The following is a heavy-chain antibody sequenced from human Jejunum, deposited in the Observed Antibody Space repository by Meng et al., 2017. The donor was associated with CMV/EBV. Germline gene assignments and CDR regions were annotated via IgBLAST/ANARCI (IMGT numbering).Heavy chain of an antibody. Sequence: PGSGPVLLWAVQTVSLTGSLYGGSCSSGGYCWPLIRLRPATDLDGLSHISYLESTFYHPSLKRQVTMSQDPPKTQFSLILMSVTAADTAVYYCARVRSGWDYFDYWGQGTLVTVSS. CDR1: GGSCSSGGYC. CDR3: ARVRSGWDYFDY. CDR2: ISYLEST. V-gene: IGHV4-31*01. D-gene: IGHD6-19*01. J-gene: IGHJ4*02.